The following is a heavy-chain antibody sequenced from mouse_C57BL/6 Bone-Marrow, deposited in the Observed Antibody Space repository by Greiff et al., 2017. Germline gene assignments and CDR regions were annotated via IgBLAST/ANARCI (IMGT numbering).Heavy chain of an antibody. CDR3: ARSGYAWFAY. J-gene: IGHJ3*01. CDR1: GYTFTNYW. CDR2: IYPGGGYT. Sequence: QVQLKQSGAELVRPGTSVKMSCMASGYTFTNYWIGWAKQRPGHGLEWIGDIYPGGGYTNYHETFKGKATLTADKSSSTAYMQFSSLTSEDSAIYYCARSGYAWFAYWGQGTLVTVSA. V-gene: IGHV1-63*01. D-gene: IGHD3-2*02.